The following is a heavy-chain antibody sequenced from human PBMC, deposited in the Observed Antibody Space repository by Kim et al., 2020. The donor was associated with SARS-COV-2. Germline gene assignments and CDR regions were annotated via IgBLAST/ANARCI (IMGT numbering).Heavy chain of an antibody. J-gene: IGHJ5*02. CDR3: AKDFAELELYA. V-gene: IGHV3-30*18. D-gene: IGHD1-7*01. CDR1: GFTFSSYG. CDR2: ISYDGSNK. Sequence: GGSLRLSCAASGFTFSSYGMHWVRQAPGKGLEWVAVISYDGSNKYYADSVKGRFTISRDNSKNTLYLQMNSLRAEDTAVYYCAKDFAELELYAWGQGTLVTVSS.